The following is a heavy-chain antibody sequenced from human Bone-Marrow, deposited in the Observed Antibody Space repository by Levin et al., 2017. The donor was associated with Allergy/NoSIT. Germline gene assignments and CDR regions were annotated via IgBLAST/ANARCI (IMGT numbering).Heavy chain of an antibody. V-gene: IGHV1-18*01. Sequence: PGESLKISCKASGYTFTNYGVSWVRQFPGQGLEWMGWISGYNCNTNYPQKFQGRVTLTIDTSTTTVFMELRGLTSDDTAVYYCARDGVYDFRSPHYWGYFDLWGQGTLVTVSS. CDR2: ISGYNCNT. J-gene: IGHJ5*02. D-gene: IGHD3/OR15-3a*01. CDR1: GYTFTNYG. CDR3: ARDGVYDFRSPHYWGYFDL.